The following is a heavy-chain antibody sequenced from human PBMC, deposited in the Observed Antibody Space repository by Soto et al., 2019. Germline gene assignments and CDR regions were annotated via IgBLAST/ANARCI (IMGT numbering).Heavy chain of an antibody. CDR3: ATIAAAGNWFDP. J-gene: IGHJ5*02. Sequence: ASVKVSCKASGYTFTSYGSSWVRQAPGQGLEWMGWISAYNGNTNYAQKLQGRVTMTTDTSTSTAYMELRSLRSDDTAVYYCATIAAAGNWFDPWGQGTLLTVSS. CDR2: ISAYNGNT. V-gene: IGHV1-18*01. D-gene: IGHD6-13*01. CDR1: GYTFTSYG.